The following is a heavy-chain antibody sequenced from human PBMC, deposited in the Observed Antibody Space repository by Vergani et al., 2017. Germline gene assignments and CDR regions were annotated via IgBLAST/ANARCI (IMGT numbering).Heavy chain of an antibody. CDR1: GYTFTKFG. V-gene: IGHV1-18*01. Sequence: QVQLVQSGAEVKKPGASVKVSCKASGYTFTKFGITWVRQAPGQGLQWMGWISAYNANTNFAQKLQGRVSMTTDTSTRTAYMELRSLRSDDTAVYYCARGGRQTALDLWGQGTLVTVSS. J-gene: IGHJ4*02. D-gene: IGHD5-18*01. CDR2: ISAYNANT. CDR3: ARGGRQTALDL.